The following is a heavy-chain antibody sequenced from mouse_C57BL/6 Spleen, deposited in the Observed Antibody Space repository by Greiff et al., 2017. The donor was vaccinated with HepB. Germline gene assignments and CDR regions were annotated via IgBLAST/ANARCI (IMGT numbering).Heavy chain of an antibody. V-gene: IGHV1-63*01. CDR1: GYTFTNYW. CDR3: ARERDLTGDFDY. CDR2: IYPGGGYT. Sequence: VQLQESGAELVRPGTSVKMSCKASGYTFTNYWIGWAKQRPGHGLEWIGDIYPGGGYTNYNEKFKGKATLTADKSSSTAYMQFSSLTSEDSAIYNCARERDLTGDFDYWGQGTTLTVSS. J-gene: IGHJ2*01. D-gene: IGHD4-1*01.